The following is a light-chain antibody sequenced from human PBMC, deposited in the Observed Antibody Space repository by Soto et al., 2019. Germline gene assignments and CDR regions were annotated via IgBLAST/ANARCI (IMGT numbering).Light chain of an antibody. CDR2: DTS. J-gene: IGKJ1*01. CDR3: HQRQSWPRT. CDR1: QTLSNSF. V-gene: IGKV3D-20*02. Sequence: EIALTQSPGTLSLSPGERATLSCRASQTLSNSFIAWYQHKPGQAPRLLVYDTSTRATGIPDRYSGSGSGTDFTLTISDVEPEDFAVYYCHQRQSWPRTFGQGTKVDIK.